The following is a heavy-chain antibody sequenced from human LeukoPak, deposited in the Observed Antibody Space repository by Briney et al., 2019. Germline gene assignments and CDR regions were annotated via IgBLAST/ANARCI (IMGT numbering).Heavy chain of an antibody. D-gene: IGHD1-14*01. Sequence: GASVKVSCKASGYTFTSYGISWVRQAPGQGLEWMGWISAYNGNTNYAQKFQGRVTMTRDTSISTAYMELSRLRSDDTAVYYCARSPRVTEFSYWGQGALVTVSS. CDR1: GYTFTSYG. J-gene: IGHJ4*02. V-gene: IGHV1-18*01. CDR3: ARSPRVTEFSY. CDR2: ISAYNGNT.